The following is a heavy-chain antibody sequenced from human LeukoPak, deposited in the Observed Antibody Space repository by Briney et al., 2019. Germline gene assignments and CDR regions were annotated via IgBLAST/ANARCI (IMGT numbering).Heavy chain of an antibody. D-gene: IGHD3-9*01. CDR2: IYPGDSDT. V-gene: IGHV5-51*01. J-gene: IGHJ6*02. Sequence: GGALEISFKGSGYSFTSYWIGWGRPMPGKGVEGRGSIYPGDSDTRYSPSFQGQVTISADKSISTANLQWSSLKASDTAMYYCASSGRGITIFDYYYYYGMDVWGQGTTVTVSS. CDR1: GYSFTSYW. CDR3: ASSGRGITIFDYYYYYGMDV.